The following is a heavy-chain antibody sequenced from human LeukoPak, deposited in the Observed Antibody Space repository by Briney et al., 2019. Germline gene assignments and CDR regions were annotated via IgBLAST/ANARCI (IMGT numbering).Heavy chain of an antibody. J-gene: IGHJ4*02. CDR1: GFTFSSYG. CDR2: IRYDGSNK. D-gene: IGHD3-22*01. Sequence: GGSLRLSCAASGFTFSSYGMHWVRQAPGKGLEWVAFIRYDGSNKYYADSVKGRFTISRDNSKNTLYLQMNSLRAEDTAVYYCAKGSTYYYDSNTPEMDYWGQGTLVTVSS. CDR3: AKGSTYYYDSNTPEMDY. V-gene: IGHV3-30*02.